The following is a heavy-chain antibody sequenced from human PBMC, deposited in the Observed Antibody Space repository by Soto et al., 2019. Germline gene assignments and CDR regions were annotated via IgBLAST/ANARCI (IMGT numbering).Heavy chain of an antibody. CDR1: GFTFSSHG. Sequence: QPGGSLRLSCVASGFTFSSHGMHWVRQAPGKGLEWVALVSSDASIKSYGDSVKGRFTISRDNSKNTLHLQMNSLRPEDTAVYYCAKRGFCSGGSCYPWHFDYWGQGTPVTVSS. CDR3: AKRGFCSGGSCYPWHFDY. CDR2: VSSDASIK. J-gene: IGHJ4*02. V-gene: IGHV3-30*18. D-gene: IGHD2-15*01.